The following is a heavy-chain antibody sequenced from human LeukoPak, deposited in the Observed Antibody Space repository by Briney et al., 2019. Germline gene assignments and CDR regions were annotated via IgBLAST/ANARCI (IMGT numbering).Heavy chain of an antibody. CDR2: ISSSGSTI. J-gene: IGHJ4*02. V-gene: IGHV3-11*04. CDR3: ARDRGQQLVPYYFDY. Sequence: GGSLRLSCAASGFTFSDYYMSWIRQAPGKGPEWVSYISSSGSTIYYADSVKGRFTISRDNAKNSLYLQMNSLRAEDTAVYYCARDRGQQLVPYYFDYWGQGTLVTVSS. CDR1: GFTFSDYY. D-gene: IGHD6-13*01.